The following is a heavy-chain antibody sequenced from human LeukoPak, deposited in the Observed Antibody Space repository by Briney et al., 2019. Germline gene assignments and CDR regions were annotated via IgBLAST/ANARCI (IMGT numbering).Heavy chain of an antibody. CDR2: ISGSGGST. CDR1: GFTFTSYA. J-gene: IGHJ4*02. Sequence: GGSLRLSCAASGFTFTSYAMSWVRQAPGKGLEWVSAISGSGGSTYYADSVKGRFTISRDNSKNTLYLQMNSLRAEDTAVYYCAKAVITFGGVIQAYDYWGQGTLVTVSS. D-gene: IGHD3-16*02. V-gene: IGHV3-23*01. CDR3: AKAVITFGGVIQAYDY.